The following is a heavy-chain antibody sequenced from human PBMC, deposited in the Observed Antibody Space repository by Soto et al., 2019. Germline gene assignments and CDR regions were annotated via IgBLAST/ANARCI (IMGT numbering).Heavy chain of an antibody. CDR2: IYDSGST. D-gene: IGHD4-17*01. Sequence: QVQLQESGPGLVKPSETLSLTCTVSGDSIRSYYWSWIRQPPGKGLEWIGYIYDSGSTNYNPSLKSRVTISGDASKNRFSLKFTSVTAADMAVYFCARSPILYSDYDSWYFDLWGRGTLVNVS. CDR1: GDSIRSYY. V-gene: IGHV4-59*01. J-gene: IGHJ2*01. CDR3: ARSPILYSDYDSWYFDL.